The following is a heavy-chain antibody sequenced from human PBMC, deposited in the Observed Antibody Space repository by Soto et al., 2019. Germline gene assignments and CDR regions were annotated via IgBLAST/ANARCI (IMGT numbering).Heavy chain of an antibody. J-gene: IGHJ6*02. CDR3: ARVPDSSLGTMDV. D-gene: IGHD6-19*01. CDR2: IYPDDSDT. Sequence: PGESLKISCTGSGYSFTSYWIGWVRQMPGQGLEWMGIIYPDDSDTRYSPSFQGQVSISAEKSIRTAYLHWSSLKASDTAMYYCARVPDSSLGTMDVWGQGTTVTVSS. V-gene: IGHV5-51*01. CDR1: GYSFTSYW.